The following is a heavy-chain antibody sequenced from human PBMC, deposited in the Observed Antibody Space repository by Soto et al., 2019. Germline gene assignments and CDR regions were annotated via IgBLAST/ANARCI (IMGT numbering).Heavy chain of an antibody. V-gene: IGHV1-69*01. Sequence: QVQLVQSGAEVKKPGSSVKVSCKASGGTFSSYAISWVRQAPGQGLEWMGGIIPIFGTENYAQKFQGRVTITADESTSTAYMDLSSVRSEDTAVYYCARTVSQAYCGGDCYSPFDYWGQGTLGTVSS. CDR2: IIPIFGTE. J-gene: IGHJ4*02. CDR3: ARTVSQAYCGGDCYSPFDY. D-gene: IGHD2-21*02. CDR1: GGTFSSYA.